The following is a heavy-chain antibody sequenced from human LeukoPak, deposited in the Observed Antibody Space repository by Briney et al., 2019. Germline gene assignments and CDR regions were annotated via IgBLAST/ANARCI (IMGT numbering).Heavy chain of an antibody. D-gene: IGHD2-2*01. CDR3: ARDRIGYCGSASCFGGAFDI. CDR2: IYYTGST. J-gene: IGHJ3*02. CDR1: GGSISSYY. Sequence: SETLSLTRTVSGGSISSYYWSWIRQPPGKGLEWIGYIYYTGSTNYNPSLKSRVTISVDTSKNQFSLRLSSVTAADTAVYYCARDRIGYCGSASCFGGAFDIWGQGTMVTVSS. V-gene: IGHV4-59*01.